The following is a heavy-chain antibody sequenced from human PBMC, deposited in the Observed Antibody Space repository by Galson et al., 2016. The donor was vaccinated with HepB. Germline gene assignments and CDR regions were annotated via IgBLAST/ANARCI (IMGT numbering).Heavy chain of an antibody. CDR3: ARDTYGSFDP. D-gene: IGHD3-10*01. CDR2: ISGSGGST. V-gene: IGHV3-23*01. Sequence: SLRLSCAVSGFTFSIHAMSWVRQAPGKGLTWVSAISGSGGSTYYADSVRGRFTISRDNSKNTVYLQMDSLRAEDTAVYYCARDTYGSFDPWGQGALVTVSS. J-gene: IGHJ5*02. CDR1: GFTFSIHA.